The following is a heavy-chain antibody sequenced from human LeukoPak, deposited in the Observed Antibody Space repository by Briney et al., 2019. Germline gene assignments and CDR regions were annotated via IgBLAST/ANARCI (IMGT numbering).Heavy chain of an antibody. V-gene: IGHV1-18*01. CDR2: INTYNGNT. CDR3: ARDLVSGNGYTSSCYY. CDR1: GYIFTSYG. J-gene: IGHJ4*02. Sequence: ASVKVSCTASGYIFTSYGITWVRQAPGQGLEWMGWINTYNGNTNYAQKVQGRVTMTTDTSTRTAYMELRSLRSDDTAIYYCARDLVSGNGYTSSCYYWGQGTQVTVSS. D-gene: IGHD6-13*01.